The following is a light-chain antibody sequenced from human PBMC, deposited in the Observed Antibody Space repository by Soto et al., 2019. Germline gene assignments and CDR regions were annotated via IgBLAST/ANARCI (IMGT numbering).Light chain of an antibody. V-gene: IGLV6-57*01. CDR2: EDN. Sequence: NFMLTQPHSVSESPGKTVIISCTRSSGSIASNYVKWYQQRPGSSPTTVIYEDNQRPSGVPDRFSGSIDSSSNSASLTISGLETEYEADYYCQSYDATNQVFGGGTKLTVL. CDR1: SGSIASNY. J-gene: IGLJ3*02. CDR3: QSYDATNQV.